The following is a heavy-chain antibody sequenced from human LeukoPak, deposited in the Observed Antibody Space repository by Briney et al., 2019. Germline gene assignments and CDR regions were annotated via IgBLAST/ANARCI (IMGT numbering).Heavy chain of an antibody. CDR2: IYYSGSI. CDR1: GASISSYY. D-gene: IGHD3-10*01. CDR3: ARVVSHGSGSYLEDH. Sequence: SETLSLTCTVSGASISSYYWSWIRQPPGKGLEWIGDIYYSGSIKYNPSLKSRVTMSVDTSKNQFSLKLSSVTAADTAIYYCARVVSHGSGSYLEDHWGQGTLVTVSP. J-gene: IGHJ4*02. V-gene: IGHV4-59*01.